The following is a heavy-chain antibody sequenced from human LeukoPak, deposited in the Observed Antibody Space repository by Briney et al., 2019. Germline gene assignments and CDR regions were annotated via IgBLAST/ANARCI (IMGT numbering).Heavy chain of an antibody. D-gene: IGHD4-17*01. CDR1: GASVNDYF. V-gene: IGHV4-59*02. CDR3: AYYGVLGRTFDY. J-gene: IGHJ4*02. CDR2: VHHTFSS. Sequence: PSETLSLTCTVSGASVNDYFWSWIRQPPGKGLEWIGNVHHTFSSNFSPSLKSRVTISMDTSKSQVSLRLSSVTAADTAVYYCAYYGVLGRTFDYWGQGTLVTVSS.